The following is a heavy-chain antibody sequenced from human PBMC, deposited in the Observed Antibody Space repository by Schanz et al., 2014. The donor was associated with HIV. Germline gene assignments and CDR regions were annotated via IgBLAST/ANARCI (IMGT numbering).Heavy chain of an antibody. CDR2: IWYDGNSK. CDR1: GFSFSSYV. J-gene: IGHJ4*02. V-gene: IGHV3-33*01. D-gene: IGHD1-26*01. Sequence: QVQVVESGGGVVQPGRSLRLSCAASGFSFSSYVMHWVRQAPGKGLEWVAVIWYDGNSKYYADSVKGQFTISRDNAKKSLYLQMNSLRTEDTAVYYCARDRISTVGAPHFDLWGQGTLVTVSS. CDR3: ARDRISTVGAPHFDL.